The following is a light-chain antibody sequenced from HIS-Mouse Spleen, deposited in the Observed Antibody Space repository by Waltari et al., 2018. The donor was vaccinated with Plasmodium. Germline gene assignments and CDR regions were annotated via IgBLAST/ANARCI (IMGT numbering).Light chain of an antibody. J-gene: IGKJ1*01. V-gene: IGKV1-5*03. CDR2: KAS. Sequence: DIQMTQSPSTLSASVGDRVTITCRASQSISSRLAWYQQKPRKAPKLLIYKASSLESGVPSRFSGSGSGTEFTLTISSLQPDDFATYYCQQYNSYSWTFGQGTKVEIK. CDR3: QQYNSYSWT. CDR1: QSISSR.